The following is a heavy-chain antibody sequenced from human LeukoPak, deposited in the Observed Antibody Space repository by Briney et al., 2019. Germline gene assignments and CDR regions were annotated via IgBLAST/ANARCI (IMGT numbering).Heavy chain of an antibody. CDR3: VRDFGSNAFDY. D-gene: IGHD6-13*01. Sequence: KPSETLSLTCAVSGGSISSYYWSWIRQPPGKGLEWIGYIYYSGSTNYNPSLKSRVTISVDTSKNQFSLKLSSVTAADTAVYYCVRDFGSNAFDYWGQGTLVTVSS. J-gene: IGHJ4*02. CDR1: GGSISSYY. CDR2: IYYSGST. V-gene: IGHV4-59*01.